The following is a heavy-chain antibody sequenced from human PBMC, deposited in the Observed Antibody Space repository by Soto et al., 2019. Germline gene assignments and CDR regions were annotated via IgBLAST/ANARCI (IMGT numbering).Heavy chain of an antibody. J-gene: IGHJ4*02. D-gene: IGHD2-15*01. CDR2: IYYSWST. Sequence: NPSETLSLTCTVSVGSISSSSYYLGWIRQPPGKGLEWIGSIYYSWSTYYNPSLKSRVTISLDTSKNQFSLKLSSVTAADTAVYYCARHPYCSGGSCYFGIAVAEYWGQGTLVTVSS. CDR3: ARHPYCSGGSCYFGIAVAEY. V-gene: IGHV4-39*01. CDR1: VGSISSSSYY.